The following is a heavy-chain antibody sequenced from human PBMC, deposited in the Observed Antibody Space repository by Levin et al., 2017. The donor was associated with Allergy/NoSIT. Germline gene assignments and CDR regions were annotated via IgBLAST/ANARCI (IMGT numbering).Heavy chain of an antibody. Sequence: SETLSLTCTVSGVSITSTSYYWGWIRQSPGKGLEWIGSFYYSGGTYYSPSLKSRVTISVDTSQSQFSLELFSVTAADTAIYFCAGQRGFLEWLLFDYWGQGTLVAVSS. V-gene: IGHV4-39*01. J-gene: IGHJ4*02. CDR3: AGQRGFLEWLLFDY. CDR2: FYYSGGT. D-gene: IGHD3-3*01. CDR1: GVSITSTSYY.